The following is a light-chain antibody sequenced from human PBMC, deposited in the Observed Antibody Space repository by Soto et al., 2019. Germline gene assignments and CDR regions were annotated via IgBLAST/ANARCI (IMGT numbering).Light chain of an antibody. V-gene: IGLV1-51*02. CDR2: END. J-gene: IGLJ1*01. CDR3: GTWDSSLNIFV. Sequence: QSVLTQPPSVSAAPGQKVTMSCSGGNSIFGNYYVSWHQQLPGTSPKLVIYENDKRPSGIPVRFSGSKSGTSATLGITGLQTGDEADYYCGTWDSSLNIFVFGTGTKVTVL. CDR1: NSIFGNYY.